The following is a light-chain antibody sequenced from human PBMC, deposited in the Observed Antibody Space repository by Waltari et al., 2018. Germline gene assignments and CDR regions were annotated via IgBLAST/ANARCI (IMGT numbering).Light chain of an antibody. V-gene: IGLV2-23*01. J-gene: IGLJ1*01. CDR3: CSYAGSNIYV. Sequence: QSALTQPASVSGSPGQSIPISCTGTRSEVGSYRVVTWYQQYPGKAPKLIIYEGSKRPSGVSLRFSASKSGNTASLTISGLQTEDEADYFCCSYAGSNIYVFGTGTKVTVL. CDR1: RSEVGSYRV. CDR2: EGS.